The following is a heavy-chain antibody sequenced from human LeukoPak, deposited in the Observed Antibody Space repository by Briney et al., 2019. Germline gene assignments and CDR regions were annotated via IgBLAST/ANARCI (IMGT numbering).Heavy chain of an antibody. CDR3: ARMTTVTTSYYYGMDV. D-gene: IGHD4-17*01. J-gene: IGHJ6*02. V-gene: IGHV4-34*01. Sequence: SETLSLACAVYGGSFSGYYWSWIRQPPGKGLERIGEINHSGSTNYNPSLKSRVTISVDTSKNQFSLKLSSVTAADTAVYYCARMTTVTTSYYYGMDVWGQGTTVTVSS. CDR2: INHSGST. CDR1: GGSFSGYY.